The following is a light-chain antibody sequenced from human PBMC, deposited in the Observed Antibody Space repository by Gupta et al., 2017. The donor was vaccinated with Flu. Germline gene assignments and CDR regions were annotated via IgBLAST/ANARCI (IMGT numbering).Light chain of an antibody. Sequence: QSALTQPASVSGSPGQSIPLSCPGTSSDVGGYNYVSWYQQHPGKAPKLMIYEVSNRPSGVSNRFSGSKSGNTASLTISGLQAEDEADYYCSSYTSSSTLDWVFGGGTKLTVL. CDR3: SSYTSSSTLDWV. J-gene: IGLJ3*02. CDR2: EVS. V-gene: IGLV2-14*01. CDR1: SSDVGGYNY.